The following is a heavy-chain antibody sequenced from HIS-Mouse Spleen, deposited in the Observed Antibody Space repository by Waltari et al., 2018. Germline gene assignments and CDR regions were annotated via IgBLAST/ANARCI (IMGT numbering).Heavy chain of an antibody. D-gene: IGHD6-13*01. Sequence: QLQLQESGPGLVKPSETLSLTCTVSGGSNSSSSFSWGWIRQPPGKGLEWIGSIYYSGSTYYNPSLKSRVTISVDTSKNQFSLKLSSVTAADTAVYYCAREIPYSSSWYDWYFDLWGRGTLVTVSS. CDR2: IYYSGST. J-gene: IGHJ2*01. CDR3: AREIPYSSSWYDWYFDL. CDR1: GGSNSSSSFS. V-gene: IGHV4-39*07.